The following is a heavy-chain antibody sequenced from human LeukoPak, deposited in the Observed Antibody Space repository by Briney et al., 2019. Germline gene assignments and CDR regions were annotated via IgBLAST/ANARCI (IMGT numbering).Heavy chain of an antibody. CDR3: ARELIAAAAPFDY. Sequence: GGSLRLSCAASGFSLTTFDIHWVRQAPGKGLEWVALISYDGRDIYYLDSVEGRFTISRDNSKNTLYLQMNSLRAEDTAVYYCARELIAAAAPFDYWGQGTLVTVSS. D-gene: IGHD6-13*01. CDR1: GFSLTTFD. J-gene: IGHJ4*02. V-gene: IGHV3-30*03. CDR2: ISYDGRDI.